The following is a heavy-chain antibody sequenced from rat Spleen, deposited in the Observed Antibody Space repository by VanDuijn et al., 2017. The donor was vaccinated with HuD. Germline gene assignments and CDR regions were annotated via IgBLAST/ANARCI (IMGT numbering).Heavy chain of an antibody. J-gene: IGHJ3*01. CDR2: ISYDGGST. CDR3: VNDLDYSGDNWFGY. V-gene: IGHV5-20*01. Sequence: EVQLVESGGGLVQPGRSMKLSCAASGFTFSDYGMAWVFQAPTKGLEWVASISYDGGSTYYRDSVKGRFTISRDNAKSTLYLQMESLRSEDTATYYCVNDLDYSGDNWFGYWGQGTLVTVSS. D-gene: IGHD1-1*01. CDR1: GFTFSDYG.